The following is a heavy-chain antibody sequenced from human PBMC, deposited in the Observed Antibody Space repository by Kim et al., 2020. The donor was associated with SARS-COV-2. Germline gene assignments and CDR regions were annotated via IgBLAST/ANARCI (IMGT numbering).Heavy chain of an antibody. D-gene: IGHD6-13*01. V-gene: IGHV3-21*01. CDR3: ARVCSSSLNP. J-gene: IGHJ5*02. Sequence: YADSGKGRFTISRDNAKNSLYLQMNSLRAEDTAVYYCARVCSSSLNPWGQGTLVTVSS.